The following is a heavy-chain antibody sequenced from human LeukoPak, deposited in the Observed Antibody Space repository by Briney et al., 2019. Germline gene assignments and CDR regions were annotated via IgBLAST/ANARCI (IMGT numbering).Heavy chain of an antibody. J-gene: IGHJ5*02. Sequence: GGSLRLSCAASGFTFSSYAMSWVRQAPGKGLERVSTFSGSGGSTYYADSVKGRFTISRDNSKNTLYLQMNSLRAEDTAVYYCAKIGGDYWFDPWGQGTLVTVSS. D-gene: IGHD2-21*02. CDR1: GFTFSSYA. CDR3: AKIGGDYWFDP. CDR2: FSGSGGST. V-gene: IGHV3-23*01.